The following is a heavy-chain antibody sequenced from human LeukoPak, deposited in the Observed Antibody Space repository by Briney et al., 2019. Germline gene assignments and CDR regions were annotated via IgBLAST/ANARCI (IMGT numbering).Heavy chain of an antibody. J-gene: IGHJ1*01. CDR3: ARAPSEIGGYYPEYFRH. V-gene: IGHV3-74*01. CDR2: IKSDGST. Sequence: LPGGSLRLSCAASGFTFSSYWMHWVRQAPGKGLVWVSRIKSDGSTNYADSVKGRFTISRDNAKNTVSLQMNSLRAEDTGVYYCARAPSEIGGYYPEYFRHWGQGTLVTVSS. D-gene: IGHD3-22*01. CDR1: GFTFSSYW.